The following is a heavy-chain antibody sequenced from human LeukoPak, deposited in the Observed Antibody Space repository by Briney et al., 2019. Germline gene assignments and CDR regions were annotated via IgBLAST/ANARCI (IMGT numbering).Heavy chain of an antibody. D-gene: IGHD3-10*01. J-gene: IGHJ6*04. CDR3: ARASGSYGSGSYYYYGMDV. CDR2: IFHSGST. CDR1: GYSISSGYY. V-gene: IGHV4-38-2*01. Sequence: PSETLSLTCAVSGYSISSGYYWGWIRQPSGKGLEWIGSIFHSGSTYYNPSLKSRVNMSVDTSKNQISLKLSSVTAADTAVYYCARASGSYGSGSYYYYGMDVWGKGTTVTVSS.